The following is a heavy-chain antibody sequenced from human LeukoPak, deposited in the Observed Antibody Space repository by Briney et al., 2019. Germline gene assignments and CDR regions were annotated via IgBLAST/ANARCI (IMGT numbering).Heavy chain of an antibody. D-gene: IGHD3-3*01. Sequence: SETLSLTCTVSGGSISSRSYYWGWIRQPPGKGLEWIGIIYYSGSTYSNPSLRSRVTISVDTSKNQFSLKLSSVTAADTAVYYCARGAQAIFGVVIRNYYYYYMDVWGKGTTVTVSS. V-gene: IGHV4-39*07. J-gene: IGHJ6*03. CDR1: GGSISSRSYY. CDR3: ARGAQAIFGVVIRNYYYYYMDV. CDR2: IYYSGST.